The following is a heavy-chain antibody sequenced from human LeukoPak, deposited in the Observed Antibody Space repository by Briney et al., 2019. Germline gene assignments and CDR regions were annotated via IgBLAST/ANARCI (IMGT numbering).Heavy chain of an antibody. CDR3: AKADTMVRGVIIGYFDY. CDR2: ISGSGGST. J-gene: IGHJ4*02. CDR1: GFTFSSYG. D-gene: IGHD3-10*01. V-gene: IGHV3-23*01. Sequence: GGSLRLSCAASGFTFSSYGMSWVRQAPGKGLEWVSAISGSGGSTYYADSVKGRFTISRDNSKNTLYLQMNSLRAEDTAVYYCAKADTMVRGVIIGYFDYWGQGTLVTVSS.